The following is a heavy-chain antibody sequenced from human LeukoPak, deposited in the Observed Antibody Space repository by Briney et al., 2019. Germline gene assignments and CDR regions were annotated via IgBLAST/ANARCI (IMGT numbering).Heavy chain of an antibody. CDR2: IYYSGST. CDR3: ARVGGGSSGWADFDY. V-gene: IGHV4-39*07. Sequence: PSETLSLTCTVSGGSISSSSYYWGWIRQPPGKGLEWIGSIYYSGSTYYNPSLKSRVTISVDTSKNQFSLKLSSVTAADTAVYYCARVGGGSSGWADFDYWGQGTLVTVSS. J-gene: IGHJ4*02. CDR1: GGSISSSSYY. D-gene: IGHD6-19*01.